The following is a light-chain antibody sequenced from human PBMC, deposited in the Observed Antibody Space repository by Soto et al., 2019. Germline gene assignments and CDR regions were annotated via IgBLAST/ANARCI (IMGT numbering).Light chain of an antibody. V-gene: IGKV3-11*01. CDR2: DAS. CDR3: QQRSNWPPA. CDR1: QSISSNF. Sequence: SVLTQSPATLSLSPGEGATLSCRASQSISSNFLAWYQQKPGQAPRLLIYDASNRATGIPARFSGSGSGTDFTLTISSLEPEDFAVYYCQQRSNWPPAFGQGTKVDI. J-gene: IGKJ1*01.